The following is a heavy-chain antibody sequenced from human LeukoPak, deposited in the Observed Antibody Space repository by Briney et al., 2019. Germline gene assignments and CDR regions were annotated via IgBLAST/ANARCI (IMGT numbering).Heavy chain of an antibody. CDR2: ISGSGGST. CDR1: GFTFSSYA. D-gene: IGHD3-22*01. Sequence: GGSLRLSCAASGFTFSSYAMSWVRQAPGKGLEWVSAISGSGGSTYYADSVKGRFTISRDNAKNSLYLQMNNLRAEDTAVYYCARGGMNGAYYYDSSGYPDYWGQGTLVTVSS. CDR3: ARGGMNGAYYYDSSGYPDY. J-gene: IGHJ4*02. V-gene: IGHV3-23*01.